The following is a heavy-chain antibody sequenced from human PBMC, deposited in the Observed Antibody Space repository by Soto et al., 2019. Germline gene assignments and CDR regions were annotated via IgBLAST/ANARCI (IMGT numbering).Heavy chain of an antibody. CDR3: AREGTVTQYNWFDP. CDR2: VHYSGTT. V-gene: IGHV4-30-4*01. D-gene: IGHD4-17*01. CDR1: GGSISSDDSY. Sequence: QVQLQESGPGLAKPSQTLSLTCTVSGGSISSDDSYWSWIRQTPGKGLEWLGCVHYSGTTYYNPSLETRVIISVDTSKNQFSLKLSSVSAADTAVYYCAREGTVTQYNWFDPWGQGTLVTVSS. J-gene: IGHJ5*02.